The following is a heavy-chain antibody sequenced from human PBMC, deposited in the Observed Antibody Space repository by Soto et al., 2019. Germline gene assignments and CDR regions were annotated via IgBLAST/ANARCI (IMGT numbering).Heavy chain of an antibody. Sequence: QVQLVQSGPEVKRPGTSVNVSCKAYGYDFNIYYMYWVRQAPGQGLEWMAIIHPTGKIKTYAQKFQGRVSLTRDPSTTTVYMELSSLRAEDTAVYYGARGGGELLGYWGQGTLVTVSS. CDR1: GYDFNIYY. CDR2: IHPTGKIK. CDR3: ARGGGELLGY. V-gene: IGHV1-46*02. J-gene: IGHJ4*02. D-gene: IGHD1-7*01.